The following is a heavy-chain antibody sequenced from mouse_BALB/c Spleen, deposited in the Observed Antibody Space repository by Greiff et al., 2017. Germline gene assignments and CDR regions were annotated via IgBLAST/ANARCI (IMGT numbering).Heavy chain of an antibody. CDR1: GFTFSSYG. Sequence: EVHLVESGGGLVQPGGSLKLSCAASGFTFSSYGMSWVRQTPDKRLELVATINSNGGSTYYPDSVKGRFTISRDNAKNTLYLQMSSLKSEDTAMYYCAREGGNYAMDYWGQGTSVTVSS. CDR3: AREGGNYAMDY. CDR2: INSNGGST. V-gene: IGHV5-6-3*01. J-gene: IGHJ4*01.